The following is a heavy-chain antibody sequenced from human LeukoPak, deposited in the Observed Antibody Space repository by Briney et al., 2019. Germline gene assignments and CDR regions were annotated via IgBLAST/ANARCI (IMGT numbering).Heavy chain of an antibody. CDR3: ARLEDIVASFDY. CDR1: GGSISSSSYY. CDR2: IYFSAST. Sequence: SETLSLTCTVSGGSISSSSYYWGWIRQPQGKGLEWIGSIYFSASTYYNPTLKSRVTISVDTSKNQFSLKLSSVTAADTAVYYCARLEDIVASFDYWGQGTLVTVSS. J-gene: IGHJ4*02. D-gene: IGHD5-12*01. V-gene: IGHV4-39*01.